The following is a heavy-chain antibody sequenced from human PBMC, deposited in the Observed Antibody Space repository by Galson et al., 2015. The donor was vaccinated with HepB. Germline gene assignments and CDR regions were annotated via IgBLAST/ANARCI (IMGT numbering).Heavy chain of an antibody. CDR3: ARIPTMYGGGDCYRIDH. Sequence: ETLSLTCTVSGGSISTITYYWGWIRQPPGKGLEWIGCIYDSAATYYNPSLKSQFTISVDTSKNQFSLKLSSVTAADTAVYYCARIPTMYGGGDCYRIDHWGQGTLVTVSS. D-gene: IGHD2-21*01. CDR2: IYDSAAT. J-gene: IGHJ4*02. V-gene: IGHV4-39*01. CDR1: GGSISTITYY.